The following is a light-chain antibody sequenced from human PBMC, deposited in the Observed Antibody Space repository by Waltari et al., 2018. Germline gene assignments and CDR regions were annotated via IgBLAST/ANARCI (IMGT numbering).Light chain of an antibody. Sequence: DIKMTQSPSSLSASVGDRVTITCRASQGITNDLVWYQQKPGKAPKRLIYAASSLQSGVPSRFSGSGSGTEFTLTISSLQPEDFATYYCLQHNTYPLTLGGGTKVEIK. CDR2: AAS. J-gene: IGKJ4*01. CDR1: QGITND. V-gene: IGKV1-17*01. CDR3: LQHNTYPLT.